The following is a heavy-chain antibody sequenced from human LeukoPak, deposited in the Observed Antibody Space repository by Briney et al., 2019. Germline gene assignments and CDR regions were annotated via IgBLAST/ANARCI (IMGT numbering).Heavy chain of an antibody. Sequence: RASVNVSCKASGYTFTSYDINWVRQAPGQGLEWMGGIIPIFGTANYAQKFQGRVTITADESTSTAYMELSSLRSEDTAVYYCARGRHSSGWYISSYYYYGMDVWGQGTTVTVSS. CDR3: ARGRHSSGWYISSYYYYGMDV. CDR1: GYTFTSYD. CDR2: IIPIFGTA. D-gene: IGHD6-19*01. V-gene: IGHV1-69*13. J-gene: IGHJ6*02.